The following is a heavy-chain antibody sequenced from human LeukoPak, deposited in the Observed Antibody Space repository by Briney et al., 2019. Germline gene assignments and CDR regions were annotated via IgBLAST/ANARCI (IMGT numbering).Heavy chain of an antibody. Sequence: GGSLRVTCPVTGLIYRSYGMRWVRQAPGKGLEWVSAISGRNGGTNYAESVRGRFTVSSDNSKNTLFLQMNSLRAEDTAVYYRARDAYNYTSRANDGFDIWGQGAMVTVSS. CDR1: GLIYRSYG. D-gene: IGHD5-24*01. V-gene: IGHV3-23*01. CDR3: ARDAYNYTSRANDGFDI. J-gene: IGHJ3*02. CDR2: ISGRNGGT.